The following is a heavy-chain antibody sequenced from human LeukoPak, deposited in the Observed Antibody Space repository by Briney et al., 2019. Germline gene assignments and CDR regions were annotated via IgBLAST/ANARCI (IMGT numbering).Heavy chain of an antibody. D-gene: IGHD5-24*01. CDR1: GGTFSSYA. CDR2: IIPIFGTA. CDR3: AREAGMDGYILFDY. V-gene: IGHV1-69*06. Sequence: VASVKVSCKASGGTFSSYAISWVRQAPGQGLEWMGGIIPIFGTANYAQKFQDRVTITADKSTSTAYMELSSLRSEDTAVYYCAREAGMDGYILFDYWGQGTLVTVPS. J-gene: IGHJ4*02.